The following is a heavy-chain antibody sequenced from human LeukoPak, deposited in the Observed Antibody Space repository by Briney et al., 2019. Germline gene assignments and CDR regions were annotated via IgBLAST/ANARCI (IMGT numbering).Heavy chain of an antibody. CDR1: GYTFTGYY. CDR3: ARRPTGEASFDY. Sequence: ASVKVSCKASGYTFTGYYMHWVRQAPGQGLEWMGWINPNSGGTNYAQKFQGRVTMTRDTSISTAYMELSRLRSDDTAVYYCARRPTGEASFDYWGQGTLVTVSS. D-gene: IGHD7-27*01. V-gene: IGHV1-2*02. J-gene: IGHJ4*02. CDR2: INPNSGGT.